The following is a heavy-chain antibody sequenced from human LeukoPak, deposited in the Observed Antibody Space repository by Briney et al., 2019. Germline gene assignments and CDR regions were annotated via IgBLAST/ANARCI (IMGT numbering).Heavy chain of an antibody. Sequence: NTGGSLRLSCAVSGFTFSDYYMSWIRQAPGQGLEWLSYISSTGKTIYYADSVKGRFTISRDNAKSSLYLQMNSLRAEDTAVYYCARSGVHDYWGQGTLVTVSS. CDR3: ARSGVHDY. CDR2: ISSTGKTI. V-gene: IGHV3-11*04. J-gene: IGHJ4*02. D-gene: IGHD3-10*01. CDR1: GFTFSDYY.